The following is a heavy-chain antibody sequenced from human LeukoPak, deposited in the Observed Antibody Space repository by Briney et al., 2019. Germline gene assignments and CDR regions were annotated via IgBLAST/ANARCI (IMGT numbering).Heavy chain of an antibody. CDR3: ARRHHNWDY. J-gene: IGHJ4*02. D-gene: IGHD5-24*01. CDR1: GGSFSGYY. Sequence: SETLSLTCAVYGGSFSGYYWSWIRQPPGKGLEWIGEINHRRSTNYNPSLKSRVTMSVDTSKNQFSLNLSSVTAADTAVYYCARRHHNWDYWGQGTLVTVSS. V-gene: IGHV4-34*01. CDR2: INHRRST.